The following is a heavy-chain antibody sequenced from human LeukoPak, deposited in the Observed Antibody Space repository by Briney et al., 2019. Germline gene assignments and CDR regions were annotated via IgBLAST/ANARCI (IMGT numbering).Heavy chain of an antibody. D-gene: IGHD3-22*01. CDR1: GFTFSSNY. V-gene: IGHV3-66*01. Sequence: PGGSLRLSCAASGFTFSSNYMSWVRQAPGKGLEWVSVIYSGGSTYYADSVKGRFTISRDNSKNTLYLQMNSLRAEDTAVYYCARDVSYYDSSGYYYVGAFDYWGQGTLVTVSS. CDR3: ARDVSYYDSSGYYYVGAFDY. J-gene: IGHJ4*02. CDR2: IYSGGST.